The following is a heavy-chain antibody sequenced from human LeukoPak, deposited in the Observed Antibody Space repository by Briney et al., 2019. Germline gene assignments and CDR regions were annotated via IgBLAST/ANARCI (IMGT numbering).Heavy chain of an antibody. V-gene: IGHV1-69*05. CDR3: ARGLQYQLLKALGYYYMDV. CDR1: GYTFTSYG. D-gene: IGHD2-2*01. J-gene: IGHJ6*03. CDR2: IIPISGTA. Sequence: ASVKDSCKASGYTFTSYGISWVRQAPGQGPEWMGGIIPISGTANYAQKFQGRVTITTDESTSTAYMELSSLTSDDTAVYYCARGLQYQLLKALGYYYMDVWGEGTTVTVSS.